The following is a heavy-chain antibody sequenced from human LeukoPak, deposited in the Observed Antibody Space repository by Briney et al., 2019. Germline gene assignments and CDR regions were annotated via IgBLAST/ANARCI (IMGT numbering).Heavy chain of an antibody. D-gene: IGHD6-13*01. CDR2: INPNSGGT. CDR1: GYTFTSYG. V-gene: IGHV1-2*02. J-gene: IGHJ4*02. Sequence: ASVKVSCKASGYTFTSYGIIWVRQAPGQGLEWMGWINPNSGGTNYAQKFQGRVTMTRDTSISPAYMELSRLRSDDTAVYYCATRYSSSWDYFDYWGQGTLVTVSS. CDR3: ATRYSSSWDYFDY.